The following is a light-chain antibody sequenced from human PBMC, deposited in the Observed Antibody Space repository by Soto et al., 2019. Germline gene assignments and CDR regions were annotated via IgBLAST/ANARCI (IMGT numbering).Light chain of an antibody. Sequence: IVLTRSPGTLSLSPGERATLSCRASQSVSSSYLVWYQQEPGQAPRVFIYGASSRATGIPDRFSGSGSGTDFTLTISSLEPEDFAVYYCQQDSSSTLTFGGGTKVQIK. CDR2: GAS. CDR3: QQDSSSTLT. CDR1: QSVSSSY. J-gene: IGKJ4*01. V-gene: IGKV3-20*01.